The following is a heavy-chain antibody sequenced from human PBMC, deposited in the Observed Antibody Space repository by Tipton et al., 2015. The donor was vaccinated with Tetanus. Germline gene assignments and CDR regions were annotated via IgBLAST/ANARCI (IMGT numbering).Heavy chain of an antibody. CDR3: ARNSYGGNIFYYGMDV. D-gene: IGHD4-23*01. CDR2: INAGNGNT. J-gene: IGHJ6*02. CDR1: GYTFTRYA. Sequence: QMQLVQSGAEVKKTGASVKDSCKASGYTFTRYAMHWVRQAPGQRLEWMRWINAGNGNTKYSQKFQGRVTITSDTSTSTAYMELSSLRSEDTAVFYCARNSYGGNIFYYGMDVWGQGTSVPVSS. V-gene: IGHV1-3*01.